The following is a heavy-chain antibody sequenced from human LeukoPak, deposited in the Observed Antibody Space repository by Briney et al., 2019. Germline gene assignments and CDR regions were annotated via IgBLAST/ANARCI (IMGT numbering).Heavy chain of an antibody. CDR2: IWYDGRNK. Sequence: PGRSLRLSCAASGFTFSSYGMHWVRQAPGKGLEWVGVIWYDGRNKQYADSVKGRFTISRDNTKNTLFLQMNSLRAEDTAVYYCARGETNWFDSWGQGTLVTVSS. J-gene: IGHJ5*01. V-gene: IGHV3-33*01. CDR1: GFTFSSYG. CDR3: ARGETNWFDS.